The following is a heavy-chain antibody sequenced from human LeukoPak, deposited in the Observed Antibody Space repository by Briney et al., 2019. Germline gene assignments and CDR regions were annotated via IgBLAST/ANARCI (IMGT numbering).Heavy chain of an antibody. CDR1: GFPFSSYW. V-gene: IGHV3-74*01. J-gene: IGHJ2*01. CDR3: ARASVGHNRFAL. Sequence: GGSLRLSCAASGFPFSSYWMHWVRQAPGKGLVWVSCVKSDGSSTFYADSVKGRFTISRDNAKNTLDLQMDSLRAEDTAVYYCARASVGHNRFALWGRGTLVTVSS. D-gene: IGHD2/OR15-2a*01. CDR2: VKSDGSST.